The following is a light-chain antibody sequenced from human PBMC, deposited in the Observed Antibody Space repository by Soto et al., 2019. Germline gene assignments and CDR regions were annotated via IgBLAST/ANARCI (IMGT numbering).Light chain of an antibody. CDR2: SAS. V-gene: IGKV1-39*01. Sequence: VQMTQSPSSLFASVGDRVTITCRASQGIRNNLGWYQQKPGKAPKRLIYSASSLQSGIPSRFSGSGSGTDFTDFTLTISSLQPEDFATYYCQQTYMTPITFGQGTRLEIK. J-gene: IGKJ5*01. CDR3: QQTYMTPIT. CDR1: QGIRNN.